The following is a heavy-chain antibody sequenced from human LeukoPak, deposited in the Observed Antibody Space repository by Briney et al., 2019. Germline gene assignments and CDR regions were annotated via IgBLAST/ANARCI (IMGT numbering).Heavy chain of an antibody. Sequence: GGSLRLSCAASGFTFSSYGMSWVRQAPGKGLEWVSAISGSGGSTYYADSVKGRFTISRDNSKNTLYLQMNSLRAEDTAVYYCAKGRVVVISAFDYWGQGTLVTVSS. J-gene: IGHJ4*02. D-gene: IGHD3-22*01. V-gene: IGHV3-23*01. CDR2: ISGSGGST. CDR3: AKGRVVVISAFDY. CDR1: GFTFSSYG.